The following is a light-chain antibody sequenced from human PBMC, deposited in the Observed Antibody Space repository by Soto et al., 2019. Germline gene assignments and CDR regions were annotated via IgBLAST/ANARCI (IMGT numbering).Light chain of an antibody. CDR2: DAS. J-gene: IGKJ1*01. CDR3: QQRSNWPGT. CDR1: QSASSY. Sequence: EKVLTQSPATLSLSPGERATLSCRASQSASSYLAWYQQKPGQAPRLLIYDASNRATGIPARFSGSGSGTDFTLTISSLEPEDFAVYYCQQRSNWPGTFGQGTKVEIK. V-gene: IGKV3-11*01.